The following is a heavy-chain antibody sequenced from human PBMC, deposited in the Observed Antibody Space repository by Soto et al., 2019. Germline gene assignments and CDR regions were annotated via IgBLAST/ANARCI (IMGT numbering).Heavy chain of an antibody. CDR3: ARFPANYDFWSGYYYFDY. D-gene: IGHD3-3*01. V-gene: IGHV2-26*01. Sequence: SGPTLVNPTETLPLTCTFSGFSLSNARMGVSWIRQPPGKALEWLAHIFSNDEKSYSTSLKSRLTISKDTSKSQVVLTMTNMDPVDTATYYCARFPANYDFWSGYYYFDYWGQGTLVTVSS. CDR2: IFSNDEK. J-gene: IGHJ4*02. CDR1: GFSLSNARMG.